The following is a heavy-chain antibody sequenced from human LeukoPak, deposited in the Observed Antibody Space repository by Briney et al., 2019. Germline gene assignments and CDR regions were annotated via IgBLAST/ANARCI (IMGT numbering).Heavy chain of an antibody. CDR2: ISVDGGDI. D-gene: IGHD4-23*01. CDR1: RFAFQNYA. J-gene: IGHJ3*01. CDR3: GKDPNGNFIGAFDF. Sequence: GGSLRLSCAASRFAFQNYAMTWIRHAPERGLEWVSSISVDGGDIKYTDSAKGRFTISRDNSKGTLYLQMDSLRVEDTAVYHCGKDPNGNFIGAFDFWGQGTMVTVSS. V-gene: IGHV3-23*01.